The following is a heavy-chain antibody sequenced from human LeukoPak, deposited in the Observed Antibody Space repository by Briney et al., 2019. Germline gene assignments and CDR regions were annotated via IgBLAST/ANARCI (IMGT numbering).Heavy chain of an antibody. CDR1: GFTFNNAW. D-gene: IGHD1-14*01. J-gene: IGHJ4*02. CDR2: IKSKTDGGTT. CDR3: TIGPLDY. V-gene: IGHV3-15*01. Sequence: GGSLRLSCAASGFTFNNAWMSWVRQAPGKGLDWVGRIKSKTDGGTTDYAEPVKGRFTISRDDSKNTLYLQMNSLKIEDTAVYYCTIGPLDYWGQGTQVTVLS.